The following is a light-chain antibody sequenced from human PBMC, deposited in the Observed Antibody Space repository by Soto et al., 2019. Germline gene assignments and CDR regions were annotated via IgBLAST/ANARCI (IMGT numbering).Light chain of an antibody. V-gene: IGLV2-14*01. Sequence: QSGLTQPGPVSGSRGQSINISCTGTSSDIVAYNYVSWYQQYPGKAPKLMIYGVTNRPSGVSNPCSGSTTGNTASLTKSGRQAEDEADYYCFSHGSGDNQIFGTGPKVT. CDR3: FSHGSGDNQI. CDR1: SSDIVAYNY. J-gene: IGLJ1*01. CDR2: GVT.